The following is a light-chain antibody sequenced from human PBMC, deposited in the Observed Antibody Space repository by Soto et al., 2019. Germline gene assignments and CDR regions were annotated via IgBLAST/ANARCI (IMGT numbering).Light chain of an antibody. V-gene: IGLV2-14*01. CDR2: EVS. J-gene: IGLJ2*01. CDR1: SSDVGGYNY. Sequence: QSALTQPASVSGSPGQSITISCTGSSSDVGGYNYVSWYRQYPGKAPKLMIFEVSNRPSGVSNRFSGSKSGNTASLTISGLQAEDEADYYCSSYTDSSTVFGGGTKLTVL. CDR3: SSYTDSSTV.